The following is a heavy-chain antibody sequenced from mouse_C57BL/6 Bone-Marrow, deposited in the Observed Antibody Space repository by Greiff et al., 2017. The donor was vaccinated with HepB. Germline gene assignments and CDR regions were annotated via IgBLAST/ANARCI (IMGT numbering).Heavy chain of an antibody. D-gene: IGHD2-5*01. CDR2: ISSGGSYT. V-gene: IGHV5-6*01. CDR1: GFTFSSYG. J-gene: IGHJ1*03. Sequence: EVQVVESGGDLVKPGGSLKLSCAASGFTFSSYGMSWVRQTPDKRLEWVATISSGGSYTYYPDSVKGRFTISRDNAKNTLYLQMSSLKSEDTAMYYCARRYSNPLDWYFDVWGTGTTVTVSS. CDR3: ARRYSNPLDWYFDV.